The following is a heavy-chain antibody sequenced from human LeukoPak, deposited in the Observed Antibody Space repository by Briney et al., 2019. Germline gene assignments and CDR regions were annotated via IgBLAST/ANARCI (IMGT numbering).Heavy chain of an antibody. D-gene: IGHD3-22*01. CDR1: GYTLTELS. J-gene: IGHJ4*02. V-gene: IGHV1-24*01. Sequence: GASVKVSCKVSGYTLTELSMHWVRQAPGKGLEWMGGFDPEDGVTIYAQKFQGRVTMTEDTSTDTAYMELSSLRSADTAVYYCATKDSSGYYGGEDWGQGTLVTVSS. CDR3: ATKDSSGYYGGED. CDR2: FDPEDGVT.